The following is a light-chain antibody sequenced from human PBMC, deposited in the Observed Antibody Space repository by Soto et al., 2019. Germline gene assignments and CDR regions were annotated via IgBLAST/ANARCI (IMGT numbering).Light chain of an antibody. CDR1: QSVSSN. Sequence: EIVMTQSPATLSVSPGERATLSCRASQSVSSNLAWYQQKPGQAPRLLIYGASTRATGIPARFSGSGSGTELTITLSSLQSEDFAVYSCQQYNNWPRTFGQATKVDIK. CDR3: QQYNNWPRT. J-gene: IGKJ1*01. V-gene: IGKV3-15*01. CDR2: GAS.